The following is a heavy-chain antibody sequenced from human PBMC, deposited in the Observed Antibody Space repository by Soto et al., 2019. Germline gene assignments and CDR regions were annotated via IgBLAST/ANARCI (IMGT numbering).Heavy chain of an antibody. J-gene: IGHJ4*02. D-gene: IGHD5-12*01. Sequence: GGSLRLSCAASGFTFSSYAMSWVRQAPGKGLEWVSAISGSGGSTYYADSGKGRFTISRDNSKNTLDLQMNSLRAEDTAVYYCAKVGYSGYDVTHQHYFDYWGQGTLVTVSS. V-gene: IGHV3-23*01. CDR3: AKVGYSGYDVTHQHYFDY. CDR1: GFTFSSYA. CDR2: ISGSGGST.